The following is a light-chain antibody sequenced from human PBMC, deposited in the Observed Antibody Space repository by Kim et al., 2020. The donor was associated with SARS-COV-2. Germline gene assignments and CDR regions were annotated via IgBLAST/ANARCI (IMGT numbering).Light chain of an antibody. J-gene: IGLJ2*01. CDR1: SLRSYY. Sequence: SSELPQDPAVSVALGHTVRITCQGDSLRSYYATWYQQKPGQAPIVVIYGKNNRPSGIPDRFSGSSSGNTASLTITGTQAGDEADYYCNSRDSNDNVVFGG. V-gene: IGLV3-19*01. CDR3: NSRDSNDNVV. CDR2: GKN.